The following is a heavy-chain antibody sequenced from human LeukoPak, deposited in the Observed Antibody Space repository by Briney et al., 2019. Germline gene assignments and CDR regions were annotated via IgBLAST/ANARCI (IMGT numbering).Heavy chain of an antibody. D-gene: IGHD3-10*01. CDR1: GYTFTGYY. V-gene: IGHV1-2*02. CDR2: INPNSGGT. CDR3: ASLGDKYGSGSYAPFDY. J-gene: IGHJ4*02. Sequence: ASVKVSCKASGYTFTGYYMHWVRQAPGQGLEWMGWINPNSGGTNYAQKFQGRVTMTRDTSINTAYMELSRLTSDDTAVYYFASLGDKYGSGSYAPFDYWGQGTLVTVSS.